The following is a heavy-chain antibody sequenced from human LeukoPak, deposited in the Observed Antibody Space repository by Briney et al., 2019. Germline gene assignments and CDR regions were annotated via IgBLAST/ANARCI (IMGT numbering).Heavy chain of an antibody. Sequence: SVKVSCKASGGTFSSYAISWVRQAPGQGLEWMGGIIPIFGTANYAQKFQGRVTITADKSTSTAYMELSSLRSEDTAVYYCARDELRFLEWSYMDVWGKGTTVTVSS. J-gene: IGHJ6*03. CDR3: ARDELRFLEWSYMDV. D-gene: IGHD3-3*01. V-gene: IGHV1-69*06. CDR1: GGTFSSYA. CDR2: IIPIFGTA.